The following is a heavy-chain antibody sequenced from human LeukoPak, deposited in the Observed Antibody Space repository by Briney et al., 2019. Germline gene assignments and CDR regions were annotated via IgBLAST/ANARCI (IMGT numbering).Heavy chain of an antibody. Sequence: SETLSLTCTVSDGSMSPYYWSWIRQPAGKGLEWIGEIYHSGSTNYNPSLKSRVTISVDKSKNQFSLKLSSVTAADTAVYYCARSSAVLWFGKGDWFDPWGQGTLVTVSS. D-gene: IGHD3-10*01. CDR3: ARSSAVLWFGKGDWFDP. CDR1: DGSMSPYY. J-gene: IGHJ5*02. V-gene: IGHV4-59*12. CDR2: IYHSGST.